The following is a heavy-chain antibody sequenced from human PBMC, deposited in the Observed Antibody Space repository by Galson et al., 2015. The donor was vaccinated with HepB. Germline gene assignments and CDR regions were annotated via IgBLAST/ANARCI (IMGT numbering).Heavy chain of an antibody. D-gene: IGHD2-15*01. V-gene: IGHV1-46*01. J-gene: IGHJ4*02. CDR1: GGTFTSYY. CDR3: ARLGYCSGGSCYGGGFDY. CDR2: INPSGGST. Sequence: SVKVSCKASGGTFTSYYMHWVRQAPGQGLEWMGIINPSGGSTSYAQKFQGRVTMTRDTSTSTVYMELSSLKSEDTAVYYCARLGYCSGGSCYGGGFDYWGQGTLVTVSS.